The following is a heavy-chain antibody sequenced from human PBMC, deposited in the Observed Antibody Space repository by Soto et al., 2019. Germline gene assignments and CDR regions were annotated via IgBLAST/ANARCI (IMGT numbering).Heavy chain of an antibody. Sequence: EPQLLESGGGLGHPGGSLRLSCAASGFTFSSYAMSWVRQAPGKGLEWVAAISGSGVSTYYADSVRGRSTISRDNSQKTVALQMNSLRAEDTAVYYCAKFYCISIMCQVPAAKSTGGFEIWGQGTLVTVS. CDR3: AKFYCISIMCQVPAAKSTGGFEI. V-gene: IGHV3-23*01. CDR2: ISGSGVST. D-gene: IGHD2-2*01. J-gene: IGHJ3*02. CDR1: GFTFSSYA.